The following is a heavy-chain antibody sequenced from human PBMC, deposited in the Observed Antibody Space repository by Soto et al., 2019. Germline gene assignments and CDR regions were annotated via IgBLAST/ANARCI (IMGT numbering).Heavy chain of an antibody. CDR2: ISGSGGST. V-gene: IGHV3-23*01. J-gene: IGHJ4*02. CDR3: AKDDFTDRGDDYFDY. D-gene: IGHD2-21*02. CDR1: GFTFSSYA. Sequence: GGSLRLSCAASGFTFSSYAMSWVRQAPGKGLEWVSAISGSGGSTYYAGSVKGRLSISRDNSKNTLYLQLNSLRFEDTAVYYCAKDDFTDRGDDYFDYWGPGTLVTVSS.